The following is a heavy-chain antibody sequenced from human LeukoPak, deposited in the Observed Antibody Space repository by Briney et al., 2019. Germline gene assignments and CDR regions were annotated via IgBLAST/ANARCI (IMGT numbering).Heavy chain of an antibody. CDR3: AGDDSTDYSNYGLGPAPGYMDV. Sequence: GGSLRLSCAASGFTFSSYSMNWVRQAPGKGLEWVSSISSSSSYIYYADSVKGRFTISRDNAKNSLYLQMNSLRAEDTAVYHCAGDDSTDYSNYGLGPAPGYMDVWGKGTTVTVSS. CDR1: GFTFSSYS. V-gene: IGHV3-21*01. D-gene: IGHD4-11*01. J-gene: IGHJ6*03. CDR2: ISSSSSYI.